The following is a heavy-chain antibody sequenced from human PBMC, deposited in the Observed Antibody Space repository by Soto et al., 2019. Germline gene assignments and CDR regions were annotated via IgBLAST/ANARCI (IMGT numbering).Heavy chain of an antibody. J-gene: IGHJ6*02. CDR3: ARSSHWNPLYYSGMDV. Sequence: QVQLVQSGAEVKKPGSSVKVSCNASGGTFGNFTISWVRQAPGQGLEWMGGIIPLFQTANYALKFQGRVKITADESTTTAYMELNSLISEDTAAYYCARSSHWNPLYYSGMDVWGQGTTVIVSS. V-gene: IGHV1-69*01. CDR2: IIPLFQTA. CDR1: GGTFGNFT. D-gene: IGHD1-1*01.